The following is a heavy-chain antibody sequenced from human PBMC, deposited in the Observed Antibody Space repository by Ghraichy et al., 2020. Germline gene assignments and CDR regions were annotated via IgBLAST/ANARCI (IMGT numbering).Heavy chain of an antibody. CDR1: GFTFSNAW. J-gene: IGHJ4*02. V-gene: IGHV3-15*01. Sequence: GGSLRLSCAGSGFTFSNAWMNWVRQAPGKGLEWVGRIKSKADGGTTDYAAPLKGRLAISRDDSRNTVYLQMNSLKIEDTAVYYCATGALIDYWGQGTLVTVSS. CDR3: ATGALIDY. CDR2: IKSKADGGTT.